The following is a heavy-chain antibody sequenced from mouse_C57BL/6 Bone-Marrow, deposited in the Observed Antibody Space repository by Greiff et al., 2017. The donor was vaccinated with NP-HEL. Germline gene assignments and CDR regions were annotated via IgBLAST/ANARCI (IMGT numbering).Heavy chain of an antibody. Sequence: QVQLQQPGAELVMPGASVKLSCKASGYTFTSYWMHWVKQRPGQGLEWIGEIDPSDSYTNYTQKFKGKSTLTVDKSSSTAYMQLSSLTSEDSAVYYCARDTVVAHWYFDVWGTGTTVTVSS. CDR1: GYTFTSYW. D-gene: IGHD1-1*01. CDR3: ARDTVVAHWYFDV. J-gene: IGHJ1*03. V-gene: IGHV1-69*01. CDR2: IDPSDSYT.